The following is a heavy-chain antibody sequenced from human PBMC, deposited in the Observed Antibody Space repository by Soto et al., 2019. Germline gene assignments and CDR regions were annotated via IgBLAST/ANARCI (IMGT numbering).Heavy chain of an antibody. Sequence: EVQLVESGGGLVQPGGSLRLSCGASGFTFSSYWMHWVRQAPGKGLVWVSRVNTDESRTSYADSVKGRFTISRDNAMNTLYLQMNSLRAEDTAVYYCARVLNGQWYFDYWGQGTQVTVSS. D-gene: IGHD6-19*01. V-gene: IGHV3-74*01. CDR3: ARVLNGQWYFDY. CDR2: VNTDESRT. CDR1: GFTFSSYW. J-gene: IGHJ4*02.